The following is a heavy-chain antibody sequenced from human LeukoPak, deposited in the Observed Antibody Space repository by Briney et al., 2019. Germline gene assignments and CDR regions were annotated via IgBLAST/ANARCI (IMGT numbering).Heavy chain of an antibody. D-gene: IGHD5-18*01. V-gene: IGHV4-31*03. CDR1: GGSISSGGYY. CDR2: IYYSGST. Sequence: SETLSLTCTVSGGSISSGGYYWSWIRQHPGKGLEWIGYIYYSGSTYYNPSLKGRVTISVDTSKNQFSLKLSSVTAADTAVYYCARGSGSYGLGLDYWGQGTLVTVSS. CDR3: ARGSGSYGLGLDY. J-gene: IGHJ4*02.